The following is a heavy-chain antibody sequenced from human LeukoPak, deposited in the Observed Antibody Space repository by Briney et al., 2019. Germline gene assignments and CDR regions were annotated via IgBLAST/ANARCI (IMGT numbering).Heavy chain of an antibody. CDR3: ARVRDSGYDSLDY. Sequence: PSETLSLTCTVSGGSISSYYWSWIRQPPGKGLEWIGYIYYSGSTNYNPSLESRVTISVDTSKNQFSLKLSSVTAADTAVYYCARVRDSGYDSLDYWGQGTLVTVSS. V-gene: IGHV4-59*01. CDR2: IYYSGST. D-gene: IGHD5-12*01. CDR1: GGSISSYY. J-gene: IGHJ4*02.